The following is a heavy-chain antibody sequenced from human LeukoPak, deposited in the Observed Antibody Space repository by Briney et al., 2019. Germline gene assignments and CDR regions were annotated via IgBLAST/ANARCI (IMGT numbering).Heavy chain of an antibody. V-gene: IGHV4-59*08. CDR3: ARGYGSGSRDF. J-gene: IGHJ3*01. CDR1: SGSISPFY. D-gene: IGHD3-10*01. Sequence: SETLSLTCTVSSGSISPFYWSWIRQPPGKGLEWIGYIYFTGNTNYKPSLESRVTMSVDTSKNQFSLNLKFVTAADTAVYYCARGYGSGSRDFWGQGTMVIVPS. CDR2: IYFTGNT.